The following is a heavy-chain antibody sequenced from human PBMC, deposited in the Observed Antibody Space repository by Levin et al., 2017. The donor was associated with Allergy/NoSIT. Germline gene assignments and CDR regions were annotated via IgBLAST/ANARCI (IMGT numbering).Heavy chain of an antibody. Sequence: GGSLRLSCKASGGTFSSYAISWVRQAPGQGLEWMGGIIPIFGTANYAQKFQGRVTITADESTSTAYMELSSLRSEDTAVYYCARDPPHYGGKRESYYYGMDVWGQGTTVTVSS. CDR3: ARDPPHYGGKRESYYYGMDV. CDR1: GGTFSSYA. CDR2: IIPIFGTA. V-gene: IGHV1-69*01. J-gene: IGHJ6*02. D-gene: IGHD4-23*01.